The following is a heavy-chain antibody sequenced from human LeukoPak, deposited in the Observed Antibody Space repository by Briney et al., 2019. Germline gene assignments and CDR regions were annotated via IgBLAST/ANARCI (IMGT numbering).Heavy chain of an antibody. V-gene: IGHV3-48*01. Sequence: PGGSLRLSCAASGFTFSSYSMNWDRQAPGRGLEWVSYISSSSTIYYADSVKGRFTISRDDAKNSLYLQMNSLRAEDTAVYYCARKGVAYDIWGQGTMLTVSS. CDR1: GFTFSSYS. J-gene: IGHJ3*02. D-gene: IGHD3-10*01. CDR2: ISSSSTI. CDR3: ARKGVAYDI.